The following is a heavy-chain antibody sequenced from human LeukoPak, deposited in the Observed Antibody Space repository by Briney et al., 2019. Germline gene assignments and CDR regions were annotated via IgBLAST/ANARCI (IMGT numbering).Heavy chain of an antibody. V-gene: IGHV4-4*02. CDR1: GGPISSRNW. CDR3: ARQGSGWYTYFQH. D-gene: IGHD6-19*01. J-gene: IGHJ1*01. Sequence: KPSETLSLTCAVSGGPISSRNWWSWVRQPPGKGLEWIGEINHSGSTNYNPSLKSRVTISVDTSKNQFSLKLSSVTAADTAVYYCARQGSGWYTYFQHWGQGTLVTVSS. CDR2: INHSGST.